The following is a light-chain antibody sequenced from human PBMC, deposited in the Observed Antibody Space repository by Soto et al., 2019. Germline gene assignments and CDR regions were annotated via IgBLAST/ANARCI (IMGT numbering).Light chain of an antibody. V-gene: IGKV1-9*01. J-gene: IGKJ5*01. CDR1: QGISSY. Sequence: DIQLTQSPSFLSASVGDRVTITCRASQGISSYLAWYQQKPGKAPKLLIYAASTLQSGVPSRFSGSGSGTEFTPPISSLQPEDFATYYCQQLNSYSAITFGQGTRLEIK. CDR3: QQLNSYSAIT. CDR2: AAS.